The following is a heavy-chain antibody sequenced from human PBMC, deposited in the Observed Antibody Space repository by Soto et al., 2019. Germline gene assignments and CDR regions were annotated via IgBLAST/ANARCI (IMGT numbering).Heavy chain of an antibody. CDR1: GYNFTTFW. CDR3: ARLGFPGAIYFDS. V-gene: IGHV5-51*01. Sequence: RGESLKISCKGSGYNFTTFWIGWVRQVPGKGLEWMGITYPGDSETKYSPDFEGQVTISADRSTNTAYLQWRSLRASDTAMYYCARLGFPGAIYFDSWGLGTLVTVSS. CDR2: TYPGDSET. J-gene: IGHJ4*02.